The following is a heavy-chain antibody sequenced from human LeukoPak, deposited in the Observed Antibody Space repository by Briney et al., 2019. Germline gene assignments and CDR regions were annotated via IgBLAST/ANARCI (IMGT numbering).Heavy chain of an antibody. CDR2: IYYSGTT. CDR3: ARQISDYYYYYIDV. J-gene: IGHJ6*03. V-gene: IGHV4-39*01. CDR1: GGSISSSHYY. Sequence: PSETLSLTCSVSGGSISSSHYYWGWIRQPPGKGLEWVGTIYYSGTTYYNPSLESRVTISEDTSKNQFSLTLRSVTAADTAVYYCARQISDYYYYYIDVWGKGTTVTVSS. D-gene: IGHD3-10*01.